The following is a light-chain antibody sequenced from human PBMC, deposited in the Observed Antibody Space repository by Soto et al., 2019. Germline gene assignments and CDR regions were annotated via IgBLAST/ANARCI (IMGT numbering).Light chain of an antibody. V-gene: IGKV3-15*01. J-gene: IGKJ5*01. Sequence: EIVLTQAPGTLSLSPGERATLSCRASQSVPRSYLAWYQQKPGQAPRLLIYGASTRATGIPARFSGSGSGTEFTLTISSLQSEDFETYSCQQYNNWPITFGQGTRLRL. CDR1: QSVPRSY. CDR2: GAS. CDR3: QQYNNWPIT.